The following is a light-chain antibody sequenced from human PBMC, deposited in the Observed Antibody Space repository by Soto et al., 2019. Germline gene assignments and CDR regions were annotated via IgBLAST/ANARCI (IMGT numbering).Light chain of an antibody. CDR3: QQYSKSMWT. J-gene: IGKJ1*01. Sequence: EIVMTQFPVTLSMSPGESATLSCRATESVSTKLAWYQQKPGQAPRLLLYGASTGATGIPARFSGSGSGTEFTLTISSLQSEDSAVYYCQQYSKSMWTFGQGTKVEIK. CDR1: ESVSTK. CDR2: GAS. V-gene: IGKV3-15*01.